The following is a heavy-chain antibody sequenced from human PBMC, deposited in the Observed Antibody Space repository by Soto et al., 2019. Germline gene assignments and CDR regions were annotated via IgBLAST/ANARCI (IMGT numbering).Heavy chain of an antibody. CDR3: ARVFGDSWDYYYYGMDV. V-gene: IGHV3-30-3*01. CDR1: GFTFSSYA. Sequence: QVQLVESGGGVVQPGRSLRLSCAASGFTFSSYAMHRVRQAPGKGLEWVAVISYDGSNKYYADSVKGRFTISRDNSKNTLYLQMNSLRAEDTAVYYCARVFGDSWDYYYYGMDVWGQGTTVTVSS. CDR2: ISYDGSNK. J-gene: IGHJ6*02. D-gene: IGHD3-16*01.